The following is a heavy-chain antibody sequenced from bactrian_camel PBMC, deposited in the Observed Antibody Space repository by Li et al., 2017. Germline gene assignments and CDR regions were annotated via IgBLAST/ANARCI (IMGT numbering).Heavy chain of an antibody. V-gene: IGHV3S55*01. CDR2: VDSLGIP. CDR3: SALRLDGPGTCWDRLSTVVNTY. Sequence: VQLVESGGGSVQAGGSLRLSCAVSEYRSSSYCMGWFRQAPGKEREGVATVDSLGIPTYADSVKGRFTLSRDKAKNTLYLQMNSLTPEDTGMYYCSALRLDGPGTCWDRLSTVVNTYSGQGTQVTVS. D-gene: IGHD6*01. J-gene: IGHJ4*01. CDR1: EYRSSSYC.